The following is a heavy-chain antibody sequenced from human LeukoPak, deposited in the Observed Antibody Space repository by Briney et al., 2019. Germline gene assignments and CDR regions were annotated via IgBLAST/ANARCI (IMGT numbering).Heavy chain of an antibody. D-gene: IGHD3-22*01. V-gene: IGHV3-23*01. CDR1: GFTFSSYA. CDR3: ADYYYDSSGYYPEYFQH. CDR2: ISGSGGST. J-gene: IGHJ1*01. Sequence: GRSLRLSCAASGFTFSSYAMSWVRQAPGKGLEWVSAISGSGGSTYYADSVKGRFTISRDNSKNTLYLQMNSLRAEDTAVYYCADYYYDSSGYYPEYFQHWGQGTLVTVSS.